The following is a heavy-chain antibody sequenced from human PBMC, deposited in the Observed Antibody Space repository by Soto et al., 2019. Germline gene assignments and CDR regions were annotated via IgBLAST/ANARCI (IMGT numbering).Heavy chain of an antibody. CDR3: ARARGAIFGVVIRNWFDP. V-gene: IGHV4-4*02. J-gene: IGHJ5*02. CDR1: GGSITSSNW. D-gene: IGHD3-3*01. CDR2: IYHNGST. Sequence: SETLSLTCAVSGGSITSSNWWSWVRQSPRKGLEWVGEIYHNGSTNYNPSLKSRITISVDKSKNQFSLELRSVTAADTAVYYCARARGAIFGVVIRNWFDPWGQGTLVTVSS.